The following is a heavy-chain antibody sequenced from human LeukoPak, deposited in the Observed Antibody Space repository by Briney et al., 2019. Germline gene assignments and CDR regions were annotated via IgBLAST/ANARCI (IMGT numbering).Heavy chain of an antibody. J-gene: IGHJ6*03. Sequence: SETLSLTCTVCGGSISSSSYYWGWIRQPPGKGLEWIGSIYYSGSTYYNPSLKSRVTISVDTSKNQFSLKLSSVTAADTAVYFCARVEGSYYGSGSSYFYYYYMDVWGKGTTVTISS. CDR3: ARVEGSYYGSGSSYFYYYYMDV. D-gene: IGHD3-10*01. CDR1: GGSISSSSYY. CDR2: IYYSGST. V-gene: IGHV4-39*07.